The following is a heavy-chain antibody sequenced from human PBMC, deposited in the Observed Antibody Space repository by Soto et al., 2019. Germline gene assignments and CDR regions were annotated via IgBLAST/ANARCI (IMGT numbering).Heavy chain of an antibody. V-gene: IGHV4-4*02. CDR2: VHPSGNT. CDR3: AKLHPLNP. Sequence: QVQVQESGPGLVKPSGTLSLTCTVSGVSISNTEWWSWVRQPPGKGLEWMGEVHPSGNTNYNPSLKGRVNMSVEQSQNPVSLMFRAVAAGDTGIFHCAKLHPLNPWGPGTLVTVSS. D-gene: IGHD2-21*01. J-gene: IGHJ5*02. CDR1: GVSISNTEW.